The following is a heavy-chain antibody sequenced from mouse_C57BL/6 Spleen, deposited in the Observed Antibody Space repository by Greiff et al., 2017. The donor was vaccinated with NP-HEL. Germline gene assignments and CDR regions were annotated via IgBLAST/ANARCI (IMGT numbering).Heavy chain of an antibody. Sequence: QVQLQQPGAELVKPGASVKLSCKASGYTFTSYWMHWVKQRPGQGLEWIGMIHPNSGSTNYNEKFKSKATLTVDKSSSTAYMQLSSLTSEDSAVYYCARAVVATGGYFDYWGQGTTLTVSS. CDR3: ARAVVATGGYFDY. CDR2: IHPNSGST. J-gene: IGHJ2*01. CDR1: GYTFTSYW. V-gene: IGHV1-64*01. D-gene: IGHD1-1*01.